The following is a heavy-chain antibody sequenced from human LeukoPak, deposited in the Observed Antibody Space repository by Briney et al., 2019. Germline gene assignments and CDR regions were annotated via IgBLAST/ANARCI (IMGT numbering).Heavy chain of an antibody. D-gene: IGHD2-2*01. CDR1: GGTFSSYA. CDR3: ARDRGYCSSTSCLVGWFDP. CDR2: IIPIFGIA. Sequence: SVKVSCKASGGTFSSYAISWVRQAPGQALEWMGRIIPIFGIANYAQKFQGRVTITADKSTSTAYMELSSLRSEDTAVYYCARDRGYCSSTSCLVGWFDPWGQGTLVTVSS. J-gene: IGHJ5*02. V-gene: IGHV1-69*04.